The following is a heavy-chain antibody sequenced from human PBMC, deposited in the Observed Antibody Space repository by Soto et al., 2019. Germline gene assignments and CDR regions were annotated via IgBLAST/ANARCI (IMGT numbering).Heavy chain of an antibody. CDR2: ISSSSSYI. J-gene: IGHJ6*02. V-gene: IGHV3-21*01. CDR1: GFTFSSYS. CDR3: ARRSGCSSTSCYAAHYGMDV. Sequence: GGSLRLSCAASGFTFSSYSMNWVRQAPGKGLEWVSSISSSSSYIYYADSVKGRFTISRDNAKNSLYLQMNSLRAEDTAVYYCARRSGCSSTSCYAAHYGMDVWGQGTTVTVSS. D-gene: IGHD2-2*01.